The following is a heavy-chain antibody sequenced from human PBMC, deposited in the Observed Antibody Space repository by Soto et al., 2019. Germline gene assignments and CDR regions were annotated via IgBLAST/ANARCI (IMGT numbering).Heavy chain of an antibody. CDR2: IYHSVST. J-gene: IGHJ4*02. CDR3: AIAPPY. Sequence: QLQLLESGSGLVKPSQTLSLTCAVSGGSISSGGYSWGWIRQPPGKGLEWIGYIYHSVSTYYNPSIKIRVSKPWDRSKNHFSRRLSFVPPANPALFSCAIAPPYGGQGPLVPASS. V-gene: IGHV4-30-2*01. CDR1: GGSISSGGYS.